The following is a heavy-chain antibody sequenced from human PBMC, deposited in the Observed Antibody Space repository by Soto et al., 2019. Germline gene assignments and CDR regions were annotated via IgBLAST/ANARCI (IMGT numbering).Heavy chain of an antibody. Sequence: GGSLRLSCAASGGTFSNYAMYWVRQAPGKGLEWVSAISDSGGNTYYTDSVEGRFTISRDNSKTTLYLQMNSLRAEDTAVYYCARLAVRGSYYGEDYWGQGTLVTV. V-gene: IGHV3-23*01. J-gene: IGHJ4*02. D-gene: IGHD4-17*01. CDR2: ISDSGGNT. CDR1: GGTFSNYA. CDR3: ARLAVRGSYYGEDY.